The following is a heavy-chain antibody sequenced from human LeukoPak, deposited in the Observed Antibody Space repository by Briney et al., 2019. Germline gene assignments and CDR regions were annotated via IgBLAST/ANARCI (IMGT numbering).Heavy chain of an antibody. Sequence: ASVKVSCKASGGTFSSYAISWVRQAPGQGLEWMGGIIPIFGTANYAQKFQGRVTITADESTSTAYMELSSLRSEDTAVYYCARGVEEQWLPAWFDPWGQGTLVTVSS. V-gene: IGHV1-69*13. CDR2: IIPIFGTA. CDR3: ARGVEEQWLPAWFDP. J-gene: IGHJ5*02. D-gene: IGHD6-19*01. CDR1: GGTFSSYA.